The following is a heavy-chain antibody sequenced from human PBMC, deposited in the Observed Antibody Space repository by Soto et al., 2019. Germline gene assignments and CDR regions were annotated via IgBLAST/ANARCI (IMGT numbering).Heavy chain of an antibody. CDR3: ARAPFSGYDFHYFDY. CDR2: ISYDGSNK. D-gene: IGHD5-12*01. CDR1: GFTFSSYA. Sequence: GGSLRLSCAASGFTFSSYAMHWVRQAPGKGLEWVAVISYDGSNKYYADSVKGRFTISRDNSKNTLYLQMNSLRAEDTAVYYCARAPFSGYDFHYFDYWGQGTLVTVSS. J-gene: IGHJ4*02. V-gene: IGHV3-30-3*01.